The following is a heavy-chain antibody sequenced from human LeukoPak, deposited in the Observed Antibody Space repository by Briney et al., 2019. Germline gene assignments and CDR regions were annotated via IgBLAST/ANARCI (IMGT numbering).Heavy chain of an antibody. CDR1: GFSLSTSGAG. CDR3: AHSYYFGSRSYYNVWFAP. D-gene: IGHD3-10*01. V-gene: IGHV2-5*02. Sequence: SGPTLVNPTQTLTLTCTFSGFSLSTSGAGVGWIRQPPGKALQWLALIYWDDEKYYSPSLKSRLSISRHTSRNQVVLTMTNMDPLDTATYFCAHSYYFGSRSYYNVWFAPWGLGTLVTVSS. CDR2: IYWDDEK. J-gene: IGHJ5*02.